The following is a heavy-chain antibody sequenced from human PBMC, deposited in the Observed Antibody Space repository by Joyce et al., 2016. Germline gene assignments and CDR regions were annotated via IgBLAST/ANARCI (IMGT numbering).Heavy chain of an antibody. CDR2: INTDNGNT. Sequence: QVQPVQSGAEVKKPGASVKVSCKTSKHTFTTYNMHWVRQAPGQRLEWMGWINTDNGNTKYSQNFQGRVTITRDTSASTAYMELSSLRSEDTAVYYCARADWTKALDYWGQGSLVTVSS. CDR1: KHTFTTYN. J-gene: IGHJ4*02. D-gene: IGHD2-21*01. CDR3: ARADWTKALDY. V-gene: IGHV1-3*04.